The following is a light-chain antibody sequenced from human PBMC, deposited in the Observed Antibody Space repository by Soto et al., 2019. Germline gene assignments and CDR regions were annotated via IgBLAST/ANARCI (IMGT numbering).Light chain of an antibody. CDR3: GSWDSSLSAAV. V-gene: IGLV1-51*01. CDR2: DSD. Sequence: QSVLTQPPSVSAAPGQKVTISCSGSTSNIGNNYASWYRQLPGKAPRLLIYDSDKRPSGIPDRFSGSKSGTSATLGITGLQTGDEADYYCGSWDSSLSAAVFGGGTKLTVL. J-gene: IGLJ2*01. CDR1: TSNIGNNY.